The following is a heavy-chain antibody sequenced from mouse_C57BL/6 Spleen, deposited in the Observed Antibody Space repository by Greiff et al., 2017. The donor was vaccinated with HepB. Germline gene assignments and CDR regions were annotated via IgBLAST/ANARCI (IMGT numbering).Heavy chain of an antibody. V-gene: IGHV1-61*01. CDR1: GYTFTSYW. D-gene: IGHD2-4*01. CDR2: IYPSDSET. J-gene: IGHJ4*01. Sequence: QVQLQQPGAELVRPGSSVKLSCKASGYTFTSYWMDWVKQRPGQGLEWIGNIYPSDSETHYNQKFKDKATLTVDNSSSTAYMQLSSLTSEDSAVYYCARRGNYDYDGAMDYLGQGTSVTVSS. CDR3: ARRGNYDYDGAMDY.